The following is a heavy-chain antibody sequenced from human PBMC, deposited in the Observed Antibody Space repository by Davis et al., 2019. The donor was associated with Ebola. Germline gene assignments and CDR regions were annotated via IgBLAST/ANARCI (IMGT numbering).Heavy chain of an antibody. CDR3: AGGVIVISLDY. D-gene: IGHD3-16*02. CDR2: ISGSGGST. Sequence: GESLKLSCAASGFTFSSYAMSWVRQAPGKGLEWVSAISGSGGSTYYADSVKGRFTISRDNSKNTLYLQMNSLRAEDTAVYYCAGGVIVISLDYWGQGTLVTVSS. CDR1: GFTFSSYA. J-gene: IGHJ4*02. V-gene: IGHV3-23*01.